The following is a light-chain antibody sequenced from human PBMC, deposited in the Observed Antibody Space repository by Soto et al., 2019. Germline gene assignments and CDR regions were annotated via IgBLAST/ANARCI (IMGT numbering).Light chain of an antibody. CDR2: AAS. Sequence: DIQMTQSPSSLSASVGDRVTITCRASQAIRNDLNWYQQKPGKAPKRLIYAASSLQIGVPSRFSGSGFATEFTLTISDLQPEDFATYYCLRHNSNPPWTFGQGTKVEIK. CDR1: QAIRND. J-gene: IGKJ1*01. V-gene: IGKV1-17*02. CDR3: LRHNSNPPWT.